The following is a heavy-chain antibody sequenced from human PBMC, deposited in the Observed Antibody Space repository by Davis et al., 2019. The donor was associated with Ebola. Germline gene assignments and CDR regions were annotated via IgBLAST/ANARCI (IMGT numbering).Heavy chain of an antibody. D-gene: IGHD3-16*01. J-gene: IGHJ6*04. Sequence: GGSLRLSCAASGFIFSDYYMSWIRQAPGKGLEWVSYINTGGGSFFYGDSVKGRFTISRDNAKNSVYLQMNSLRAEDTAVYYCARDWAGLDVWGKGTTVTVSS. CDR2: INTGGGSF. CDR1: GFIFSDYY. CDR3: ARDWAGLDV. V-gene: IGHV3-11*04.